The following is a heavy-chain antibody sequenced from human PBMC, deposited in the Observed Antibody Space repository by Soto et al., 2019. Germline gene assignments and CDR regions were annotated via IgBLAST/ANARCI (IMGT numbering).Heavy chain of an antibody. V-gene: IGHV4-59*01. CDR1: GGSISSYY. Sequence: SETLSLTCTVSGGSISSYYWSWIRQPPGKGLEWIGYIYYSGSTNYNPSLKSRVTISVDTSKNQFSLKLSSVTAADTAVYYCARDGTDYSAFDIWGQGTMVTVSS. D-gene: IGHD4-4*01. CDR3: ARDGTDYSAFDI. J-gene: IGHJ3*02. CDR2: IYYSGST.